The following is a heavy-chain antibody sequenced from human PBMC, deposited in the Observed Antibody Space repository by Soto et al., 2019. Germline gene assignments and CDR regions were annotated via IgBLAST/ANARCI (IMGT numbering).Heavy chain of an antibody. CDR1: GGTFSSYA. V-gene: IGHV1-69*13. J-gene: IGHJ6*02. D-gene: IGHD6-13*01. CDR3: ARPSFIICWYGGAGGGYYYGMDV. Sequence: SVKVSCKASGGTFSSYAISWVRQAPGQGLEWKGGIIPIFGTANYAQKFQGRVTITADESTSTAYMELSSLRSEDTAVYYCARPSFIICWYGGAGGGYYYGMDVWGQGTTVTVSS. CDR2: IIPIFGTA.